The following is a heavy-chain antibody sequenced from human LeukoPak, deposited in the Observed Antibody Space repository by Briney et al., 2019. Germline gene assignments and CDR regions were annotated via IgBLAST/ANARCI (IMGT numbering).Heavy chain of an antibody. CDR2: VFNSGGT. CDR1: GGSISSSSYY. J-gene: IGHJ5*02. V-gene: IGHV4-39*07. D-gene: IGHD3-9*01. Sequence: KASETLSLTCTVSGGSISSSSYYWAWIRQPPGKGLEWIGTVFNSGGTYYNPSLRSRVTISINTSNNQFFLNLTSVTAADTAVYYCARATIVTAYRINWFDPWGPGSMVTVSS. CDR3: ARATIVTAYRINWFDP.